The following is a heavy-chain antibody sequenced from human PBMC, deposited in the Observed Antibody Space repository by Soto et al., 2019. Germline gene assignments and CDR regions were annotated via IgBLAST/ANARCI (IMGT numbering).Heavy chain of an antibody. V-gene: IGHV3-64*01. CDR3: ARTSGYAFDY. CDR2: INSNGGST. CDR1: GFTFSSYA. Sequence: PGGSLRLSCAASGFTFSSYAMHWVRQAPGKGLEYVSVINSNGGSTDYANSVKGRFTISRDNSKNTLYLQMGSLRAEDMAVYYCARTSGYAFDYWGRETLVTVSS. J-gene: IGHJ4*02. D-gene: IGHD5-12*01.